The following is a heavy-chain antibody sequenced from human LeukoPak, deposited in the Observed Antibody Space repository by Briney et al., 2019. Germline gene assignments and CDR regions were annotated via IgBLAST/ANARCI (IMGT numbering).Heavy chain of an antibody. CDR1: GFTFSSYS. D-gene: IGHD1-26*01. V-gene: IGHV3-48*01. Sequence: PGGSLRLSCAASGFTFSSYSMNWVRQAPGKGLEWVSYISSSSSTLYYADSVKGRFTISRDNAKNSLYLQMSSLRAEDTAVYYCARDACLVGACGYAFDIWGQGTMVTVSS. J-gene: IGHJ3*02. CDR2: ISSSSSTL. CDR3: ARDACLVGACGYAFDI.